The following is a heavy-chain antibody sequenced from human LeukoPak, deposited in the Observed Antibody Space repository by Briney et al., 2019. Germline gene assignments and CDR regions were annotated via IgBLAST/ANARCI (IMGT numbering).Heavy chain of an antibody. CDR2: IYTSGST. D-gene: IGHD1-26*01. J-gene: IGHJ4*02. V-gene: IGHV4-4*07. CDR3: ARGGGVGAARSLDY. Sequence: PSETLSLTCTVSGGSISSYYWSWIRQPAGKGLEWIGRIYTSGSTNYNPSLKSRVTMSVDTSKNQFSLKLSSVTAADTAVYYCARGGGVGAARSLDYWGQGTLVTVSS. CDR1: GGSISSYY.